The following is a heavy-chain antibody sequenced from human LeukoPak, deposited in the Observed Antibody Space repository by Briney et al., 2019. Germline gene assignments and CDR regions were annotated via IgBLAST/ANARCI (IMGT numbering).Heavy chain of an antibody. CDR3: ARRRDLYSGSYYPFDY. CDR1: GYRFTNYW. J-gene: IGHJ4*02. Sequence: GESLKISCKGSGYRFTNYWIGWVRQMPGKGLEWMGIIYPGDSETRYSPSFQGQVTISADKSISTAYLQWSSLKASDTAMYYCARRRDLYSGSYYPFDYWGQRTLVTVSS. D-gene: IGHD1-26*01. CDR2: IYPGDSET. V-gene: IGHV5-51*01.